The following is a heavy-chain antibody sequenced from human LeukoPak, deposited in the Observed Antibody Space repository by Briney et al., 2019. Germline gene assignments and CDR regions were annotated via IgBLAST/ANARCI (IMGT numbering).Heavy chain of an antibody. Sequence: GGSLRLSCAASGFTFSSYAVSWVRQAPGKGLQWVSALSGRGDRTYYADSVKGRFTISRDNPKNTLFMQMNSLRAEDTAVYYCAKAARQDHFWSGRHYYYYMDVWGKGTTVTVSS. V-gene: IGHV3-23*01. CDR3: AKAARQDHFWSGRHYYYYMDV. CDR2: LSGRGDRT. CDR1: GFTFSSYA. D-gene: IGHD3-3*02. J-gene: IGHJ6*03.